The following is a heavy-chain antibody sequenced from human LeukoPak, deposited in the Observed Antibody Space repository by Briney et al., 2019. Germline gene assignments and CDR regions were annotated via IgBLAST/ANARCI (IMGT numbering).Heavy chain of an antibody. Sequence: GESLKISCKVSGYIFSNYWIVWVRQMPGQGLEWTGIIYPGDSETRYSPSFQGQVTISVDKSISTAYLQWSSLKASDTAMYYCARRGDGYSLDSWGRGTLVTVSS. D-gene: IGHD5-24*01. J-gene: IGHJ4*02. CDR2: IYPGDSET. CDR1: GYIFSNYW. V-gene: IGHV5-51*01. CDR3: ARRGDGYSLDS.